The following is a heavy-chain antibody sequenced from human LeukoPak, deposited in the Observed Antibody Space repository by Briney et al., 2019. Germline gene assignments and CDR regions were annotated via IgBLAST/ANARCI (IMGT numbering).Heavy chain of an antibody. CDR2: IHHRGAT. J-gene: IGHJ2*01. V-gene: IGHV4-34*01. Sequence: PPETLSLTCVVSGGSFSGYYWSWIRQAPGKGLEWIGEIHHRGATNYKPSLRSRVTISGDTSKNQFSLTLTSVTAADTAVYYCARGILGYYYFDLWGRGTLVTVSS. D-gene: IGHD3-22*01. CDR1: GGSFSGYY. CDR3: ARGILGYYYFDL.